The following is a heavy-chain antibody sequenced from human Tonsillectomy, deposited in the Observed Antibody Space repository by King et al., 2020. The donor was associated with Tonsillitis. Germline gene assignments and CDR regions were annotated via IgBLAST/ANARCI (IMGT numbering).Heavy chain of an antibody. CDR1: GFTFSSYS. Sequence: VQLVESGGGLVQPGGSLRLSCAASGFTFSSYSMNWVRQAPGKGLEWGAFFDSRGSGIFYADSVKGRFTISRDNAKNSLYLQMNSLRAEDTAVYYCTSEDLPVGTGGFYYWGQGTLVIVSS. CDR3: TSEDLPVGTGGFYY. J-gene: IGHJ4*02. D-gene: IGHD1-1*01. V-gene: IGHV3-48*01. CDR2: FDSRGSGI.